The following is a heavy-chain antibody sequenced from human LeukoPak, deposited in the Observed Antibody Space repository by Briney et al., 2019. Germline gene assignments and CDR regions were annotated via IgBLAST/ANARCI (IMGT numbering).Heavy chain of an antibody. D-gene: IGHD2-2*02. CDR1: AGSFSGYY. Sequence: SETLSLTCAVYAGSFSGYYWSWIRQPPGKGLEWIGEINHSGSTNYNPSLKSRVTISVDTSKNQFSLKLSSVTAADTAVYYCATGRSVVVPAAILRVGPWYYYYYMDVWGKGTTVTVSS. CDR2: INHSGST. J-gene: IGHJ6*03. CDR3: ATGRSVVVPAAILRVGPWYYYYYMDV. V-gene: IGHV4-34*01.